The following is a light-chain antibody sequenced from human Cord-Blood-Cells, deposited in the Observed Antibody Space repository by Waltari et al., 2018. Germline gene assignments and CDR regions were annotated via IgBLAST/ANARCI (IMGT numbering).Light chain of an antibody. CDR2: KAS. V-gene: IGKV1-5*03. Sequence: DIPMPPSSYTLSVSVGVRVSITCRARQSISSWLAWYQQKPGKAPKLLIYKASSLESGVPSRFSGSGSGTEFTLTISSLQPDDVATYYCQQYNSYSTFGGGTKVEIK. J-gene: IGKJ4*01. CDR3: QQYNSYST. CDR1: QSISSW.